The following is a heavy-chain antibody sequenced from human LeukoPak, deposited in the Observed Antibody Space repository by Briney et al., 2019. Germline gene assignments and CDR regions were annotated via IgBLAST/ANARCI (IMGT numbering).Heavy chain of an antibody. CDR2: IYSGGST. CDR1: GFTVSSSF. CDR3: ARAYSTSWYSFDY. V-gene: IGHV3-66*01. D-gene: IGHD6-13*01. J-gene: IGHJ4*02. Sequence: GRSLRLSCAASGFTVSSSFLNWVRQAPGKGLEWVSVIYSGGSTYYADSVKGRFTISRDNSKNTLYLQMNSLRAEDTAVYYCARAYSTSWYSFDYWGQGTLVTVSS.